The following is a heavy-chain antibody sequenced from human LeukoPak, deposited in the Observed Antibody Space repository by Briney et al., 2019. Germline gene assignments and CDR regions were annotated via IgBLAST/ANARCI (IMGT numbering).Heavy chain of an antibody. CDR3: ARSGPKDWALDY. V-gene: IGHV1-18*01. CDR2: ISVYDDNA. D-gene: IGHD1-14*01. J-gene: IGHJ4*02. Sequence: ASVKVSCQASGYTFSNYVLTWARQAPGQGLEWMGWISVYDDNAIYVQKFEGRVTMTTDTSTSTGYMELRSLRFDDTAVYYCARSGPKDWALDYWGRGTLVSVSS. CDR1: GYTFSNYV.